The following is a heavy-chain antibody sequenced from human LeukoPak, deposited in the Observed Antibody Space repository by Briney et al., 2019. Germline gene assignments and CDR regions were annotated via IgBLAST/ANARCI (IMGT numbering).Heavy chain of an antibody. D-gene: IGHD3-10*01. V-gene: IGHV3-7*01. CDR2: IKQDGSEK. Sequence: GGSLRLSCAASGFTFSSYWMSWVRQAPGKGPEWVANIKQDGSEKYYVDSVKGRFTISRDNAKNSLYLQMNSLRAEDTAAYYCARYGSGKYSLFGYWGQGTLVTVSS. CDR1: GFTFSSYW. CDR3: ARYGSGKYSLFGY. J-gene: IGHJ4*02.